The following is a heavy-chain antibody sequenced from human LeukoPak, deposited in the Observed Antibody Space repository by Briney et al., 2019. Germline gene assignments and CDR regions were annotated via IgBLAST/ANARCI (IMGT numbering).Heavy chain of an antibody. CDR3: ATREWELLGFDY. D-gene: IGHD1-26*01. CDR2: FDPEDGET. Sequence: GASVKVSCKVSGYTLTELSMHWVRQAPGKGLEWMGGFDPEDGETIYAQKFQGRVTMTKDTSTDTAYMELSSLRSEDTAVYYCATREWELLGFDYWGQGTLVTVSS. J-gene: IGHJ4*02. V-gene: IGHV1-24*01. CDR1: GYTLTELS.